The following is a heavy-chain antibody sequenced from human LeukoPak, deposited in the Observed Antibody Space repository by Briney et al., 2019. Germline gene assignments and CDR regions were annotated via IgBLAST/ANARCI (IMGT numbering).Heavy chain of an antibody. J-gene: IGHJ4*02. CDR3: ARHYYDSSGYYYFDY. CDR1: GGSISGYY. CDR2: IYYSGST. Sequence: SETLSLTCTVSGGSISGYYWSWIRQPPGKGLEYIGYIYYSGSTDYNPSLKSRITISVDTSKNQFSLKLSSVTAADTAVYYCARHYYDSSGYYYFDYWGQGTLATVSS. D-gene: IGHD3-22*01. V-gene: IGHV4-59*08.